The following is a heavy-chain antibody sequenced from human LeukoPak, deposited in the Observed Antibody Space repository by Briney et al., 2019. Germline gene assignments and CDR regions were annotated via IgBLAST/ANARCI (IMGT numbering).Heavy chain of an antibody. V-gene: IGHV3-11*01. J-gene: IGHJ5*02. D-gene: IGHD6-19*01. Sequence: PGGSLRLSCAASGFTFSDYYMSWIRQAPGKGLEWVSYISSSGSTIYYADSVKGRFTISRDDAKNSLYLQMNSLRAEDTAVYYCARDVAWEQWLVPAPGDWFDPWGQGTLVTVSS. CDR2: ISSSGSTI. CDR1: GFTFSDYY. CDR3: ARDVAWEQWLVPAPGDWFDP.